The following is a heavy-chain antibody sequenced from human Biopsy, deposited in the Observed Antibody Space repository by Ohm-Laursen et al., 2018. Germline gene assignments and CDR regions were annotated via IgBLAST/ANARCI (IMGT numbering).Heavy chain of an antibody. J-gene: IGHJ4*02. V-gene: IGHV1-69*10. Sequence: SVKVSCKASGGTFSNYAISWVRQTPGEGLEWLGGIIAVSGLVNYAPKFQGRVSITADKSTTTAYMELSNLKSEDTAVYYCATPFQYYDSWGGYPPFDHWGQGTLVTVSS. D-gene: IGHD3-3*01. CDR1: GGTFSNYA. CDR2: IIAVSGLV. CDR3: ATPFQYYDSWGGYPPFDH.